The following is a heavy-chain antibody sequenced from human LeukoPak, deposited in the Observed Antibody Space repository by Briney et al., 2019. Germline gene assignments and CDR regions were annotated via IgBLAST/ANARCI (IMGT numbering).Heavy chain of an antibody. V-gene: IGHV3-15*01. D-gene: IGHD6-13*01. Sequence: KAGGSLRLSCAASGFAFNFYAMTWIRQAPGKGLEWVGRIKSKTDGGTTDYAAPVKGRFTISRDDSKNTLYLQMNSLKTEDTAVYYCTTAGYSRYAGGQGTLVTVSS. CDR1: GFAFNFYA. CDR3: TTAGYSRYA. J-gene: IGHJ4*02. CDR2: IKSKTDGGTT.